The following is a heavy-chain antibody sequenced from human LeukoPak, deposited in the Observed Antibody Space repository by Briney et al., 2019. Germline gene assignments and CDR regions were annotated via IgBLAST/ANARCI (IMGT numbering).Heavy chain of an antibody. V-gene: IGHV4-4*07. CDR2: IYTSGST. CDR1: GGSISSYY. CDR3: ARGGTAAGIPSPTYYMDV. D-gene: IGHD6-13*01. J-gene: IGHJ6*03. Sequence: SETLSLTCTVSGGSISSYYWSWIRQPAGKGLEWIGRIYTSGSTNYNPSLKSRVTMSVDTSKNQFSLKLSSVTAADTAVYYCARGGTAAGIPSPTYYMDVWGKGTTVTVSS.